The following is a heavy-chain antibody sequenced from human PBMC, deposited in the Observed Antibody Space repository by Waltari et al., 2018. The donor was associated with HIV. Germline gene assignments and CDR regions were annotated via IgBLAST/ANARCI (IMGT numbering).Heavy chain of an antibody. CDR2: IYYSGSGNTDYNPSLGNT. J-gene: IGHJ4*02. CDR3: ARRTAGAVLGALDS. CDR1: GGSVSGYY. D-gene: IGHD3-16*01. Sequence: QVQLQESGPGLVKPSETLSLTCTVSGGSVSGYYWSWIRQPPGKGVEWIGYIYYSGSGNTDYNPSLGNTDYNPSLKSRLTISLDTSKNQFSLKLTSVTAADTAVYYCARRTAGAVLGALDSWGQGTLVTVSS. V-gene: IGHV4-59*02.